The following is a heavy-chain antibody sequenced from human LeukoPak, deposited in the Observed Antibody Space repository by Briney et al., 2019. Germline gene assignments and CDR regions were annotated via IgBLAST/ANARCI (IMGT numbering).Heavy chain of an antibody. J-gene: IGHJ4*02. D-gene: IGHD4-17*01. CDR2: INSDGSST. CDR3: ARDLSYGLDH. Sequence: PGGSLRLSCAASGFTFSTYWMHWVRQAPGKGLVWVSRINSDGSSTTYADSVKGRFTISRVKAKNTLFLQMNSLRAEDTAVYYCARDLSYGLDHWGQGTLVTVSS. V-gene: IGHV3-74*03. CDR1: GFTFSTYW.